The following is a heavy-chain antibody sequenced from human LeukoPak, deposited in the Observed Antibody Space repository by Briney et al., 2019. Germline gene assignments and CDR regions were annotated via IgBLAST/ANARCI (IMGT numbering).Heavy chain of an antibody. J-gene: IGHJ4*02. CDR3: ARGKQWLVLTGFDY. CDR1: GGSIRSTYYL. V-gene: IGHV4-39*06. Sequence: SETLSLTCTVSGGSIRSTYYLWGWIRQPPGKGLEWIGSIHYTGSTNYNPSLKSRATISGDTSKNQFTLRLSSVTAADTAVYYCARGKQWLVLTGFDYWGQGTLVTVSS. D-gene: IGHD6-19*01. CDR2: IHYTGST.